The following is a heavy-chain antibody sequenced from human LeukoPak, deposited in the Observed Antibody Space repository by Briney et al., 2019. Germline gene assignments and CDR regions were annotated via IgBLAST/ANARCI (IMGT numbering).Heavy chain of an antibody. D-gene: IGHD3-10*01. J-gene: IGHJ4*02. CDR3: ARDVVRGGLDY. Sequence: GGSLRLSCAASGFAFSSCAMSWVRQAPGKGLEWVSAISGTGGTTYYADSVKGRFTISRDNSKSTLYLQMNSLRAEDTAVYYCARDVVRGGLDYWGQGTLVTVSS. CDR1: GFAFSSCA. CDR2: ISGTGGTT. V-gene: IGHV3-23*01.